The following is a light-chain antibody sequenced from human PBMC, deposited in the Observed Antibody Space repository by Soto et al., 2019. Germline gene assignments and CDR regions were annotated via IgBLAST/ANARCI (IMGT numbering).Light chain of an antibody. CDR3: QQYGSSGT. CDR2: VAS. V-gene: IGKV3-20*01. CDR1: QSVSNNY. Sequence: EIVLTQSPGTLSLSPGERATLSCRASQSVSNNYVAWYQQKPGQAPRLLIYVASNRATGIPDRFSGSGSGTDFTLTISRREPEDFAVYYCQQYGSSGTFGQGTKVEIK. J-gene: IGKJ1*01.